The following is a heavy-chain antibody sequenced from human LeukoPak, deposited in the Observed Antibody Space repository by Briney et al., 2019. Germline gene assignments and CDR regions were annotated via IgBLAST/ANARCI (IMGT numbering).Heavy chain of an antibody. Sequence: SETLSLTCTVSGGSISSGDYYWSCIRQPPGKGLEWIGYIYYSGSTYYNPSLKSRVTISVDTSKNQFSLKLSSVTAADTAVYYCARASSSAYYYYYMDVWGKGTTVTVSS. V-gene: IGHV4-30-4*08. J-gene: IGHJ6*03. CDR3: ARASSSAYYYYYMDV. CDR1: GGSISSGDYY. D-gene: IGHD6-6*01. CDR2: IYYSGST.